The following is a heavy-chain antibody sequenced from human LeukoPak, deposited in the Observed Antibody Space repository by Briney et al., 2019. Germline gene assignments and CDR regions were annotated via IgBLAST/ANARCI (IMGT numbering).Heavy chain of an antibody. CDR3: ARDRYYYDSSGHYSGACDI. J-gene: IGHJ3*02. CDR2: IIPIFGTA. CDR1: GGTFSSYA. Sequence: SVNVSCKASGGTFSSYALSWVRQAPGQGLEWMGGIIPIFGTANYAQKFQGRVTITTDESTSTDYMELSSLRSEDTAVYYCARDRYYYDSSGHYSGACDIWGQGTMVTVSS. D-gene: IGHD3-22*01. V-gene: IGHV1-69*05.